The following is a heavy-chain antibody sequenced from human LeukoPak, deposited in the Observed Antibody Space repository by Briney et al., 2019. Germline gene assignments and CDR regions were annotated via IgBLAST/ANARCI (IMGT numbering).Heavy chain of an antibody. Sequence: SETLSLTCTVSGGSISIYYWSWIRQPAGKGLEWIGHIYISGSTNYNPSLKSRVTMSVDTPKNQFSLKLSSVTAADTAVYYCASLTRYSSSRNYYYYYYMDVWGKGTTVTISS. J-gene: IGHJ6*03. CDR3: ASLTRYSSSRNYYYYYYMDV. CDR2: IYISGST. V-gene: IGHV4-4*07. D-gene: IGHD6-13*01. CDR1: GGSISIYY.